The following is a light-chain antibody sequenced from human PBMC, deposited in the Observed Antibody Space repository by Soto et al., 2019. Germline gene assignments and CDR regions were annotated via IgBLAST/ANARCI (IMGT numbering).Light chain of an antibody. CDR1: QSISSW. Sequence: DIQMTQSPSTLSASVGDRVTITYRASQSISSWLAWYQQKPGKAPKVLIFDASSLESGVPSRFGGSGSATEFTLTISSLQPDDFATYYCQQYSTYPWTFGQGTKVDIK. J-gene: IGKJ1*01. CDR2: DAS. CDR3: QQYSTYPWT. V-gene: IGKV1-5*01.